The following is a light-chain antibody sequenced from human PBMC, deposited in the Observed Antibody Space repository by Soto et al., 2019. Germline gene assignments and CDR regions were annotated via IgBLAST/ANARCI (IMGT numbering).Light chain of an antibody. CDR2: DAS. CDR1: QTITNW. V-gene: IGKV1-5*01. CDR3: QHYNSYSEA. J-gene: IGKJ1*01. Sequence: DIKMTQSPSILSASVGDRVTIPCRSSQTITNWLAWYQQKPGKAPRLLIYDASSLESWVPSRFSGSGSGTEFTLTISSLQPDDFATYYCQHYNSYSEAFGQGTKVDIK.